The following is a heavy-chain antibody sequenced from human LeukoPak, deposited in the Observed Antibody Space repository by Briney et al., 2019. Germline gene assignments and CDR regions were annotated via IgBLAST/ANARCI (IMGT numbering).Heavy chain of an antibody. V-gene: IGHV4-34*01. Sequence: SETLSLTCAVYGGSFSGYFWNWVRQPPGKGLEWIGEISLGGGSTYNPSLKSRVTISVDTSKTQFSLKMSSVTATDTAVYYCARRRKSNDNWGQGTLVTVSS. CDR3: ARRRKSNDN. CDR1: GGSFSGYF. D-gene: IGHD1-14*01. CDR2: ISLGGGS. J-gene: IGHJ4*02.